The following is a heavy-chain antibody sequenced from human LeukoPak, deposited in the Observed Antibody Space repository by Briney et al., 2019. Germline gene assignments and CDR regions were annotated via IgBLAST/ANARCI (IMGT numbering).Heavy chain of an antibody. CDR1: GFTFSSYG. Sequence: PGGSLRLSCAASGFTFSSYGMHWVRQAPGKGLEWVAVIWYDGSNKYYADSVKGRFTISRDNSKNTLYLQMNSLRAEDTAVYYCAREELYYRGAFDIWGQGTMVTVSS. CDR2: IWYDGSNK. V-gene: IGHV3-33*01. J-gene: IGHJ3*02. D-gene: IGHD1-14*01. CDR3: AREELYYRGAFDI.